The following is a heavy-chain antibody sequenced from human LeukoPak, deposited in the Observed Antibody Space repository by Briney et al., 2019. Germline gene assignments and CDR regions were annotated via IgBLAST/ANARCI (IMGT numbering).Heavy chain of an antibody. D-gene: IGHD2-2*01. J-gene: IGHJ5*02. CDR3: ARTTEDCSSTSCYQYWFDP. CDR1: GGSISSNY. Sequence: SETLSLTCTVSGGSISSNYWSWIRQPPGKGLEWIGYIYYSGSTNYNPSLKSRVTISVDTSKNQFSLKLSSVTAADTAVYYCARTTEDCSSTSCYQYWFDPWGQGTLVTVSS. CDR2: IYYSGST. V-gene: IGHV4-59*01.